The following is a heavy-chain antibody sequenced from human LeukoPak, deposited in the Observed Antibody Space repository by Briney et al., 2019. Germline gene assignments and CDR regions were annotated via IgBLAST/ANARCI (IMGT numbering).Heavy chain of an antibody. J-gene: IGHJ4*02. Sequence: SVKVSCKASGGTFSSYAVSWVRQAPGQGLEWMGGIIPTFGTANYAQKFQGRVTITTDESTSTAYMELSRLRSEDTAVDYCARDKDXSGNYPFDYWGQGTLVTVSS. V-gene: IGHV1-69*05. CDR2: IIPTFGTA. CDR1: GGTFSSYA. CDR3: ARDKDXSGNYPFDY. D-gene: IGHD3-10*01.